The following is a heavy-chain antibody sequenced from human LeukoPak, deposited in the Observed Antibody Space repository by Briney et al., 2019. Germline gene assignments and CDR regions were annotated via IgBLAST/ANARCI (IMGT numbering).Heavy chain of an antibody. CDR1: GYTFTGYY. Sequence: ASVKVSCKASGYTFTGYYMHWVRQAPGQGLEWMGWTNPNSGGTNYAQKFQGWVTMTRDTSISTAYMELSRLRSDDTAVYYCAREMVRGKWFDPWGQGTLVTVSS. CDR3: AREMVRGKWFDP. J-gene: IGHJ5*02. D-gene: IGHD3-10*01. CDR2: TNPNSGGT. V-gene: IGHV1-2*04.